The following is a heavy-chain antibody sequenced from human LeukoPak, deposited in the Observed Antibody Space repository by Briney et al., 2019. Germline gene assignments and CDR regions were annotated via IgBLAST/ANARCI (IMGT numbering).Heavy chain of an antibody. V-gene: IGHV4-59*01. CDR3: ARYNWNDGRLEY. J-gene: IGHJ4*02. CDR2: IYYSGST. CDR1: GGSISSYF. Sequence: SETLSLTCTVSGGSISSYFWSWIRQPPGKGLGWIGYIYYSGSTNYNPSLKSRVTISVDTSKNQFSLKLSSVTAADTAVYYCARYNWNDGRLEYWGQGTLVTVSS. D-gene: IGHD1-1*01.